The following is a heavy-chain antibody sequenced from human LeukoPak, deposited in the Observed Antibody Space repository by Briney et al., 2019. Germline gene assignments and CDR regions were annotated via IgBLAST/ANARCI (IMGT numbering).Heavy chain of an antibody. CDR1: GASISSYY. CDR2: FYYSGST. D-gene: IGHD3-10*01. Sequence: NPSETLSLTCTVSGASISSYYWSWIRRPPGKGLEWIGYFYYSGSTNYNPSLKSRVTISLDTSKNQFSLKLSSVTAADTAIYYCASGSLAYYYMDVWGKGTTVTISS. V-gene: IGHV4-59*01. CDR3: ASGSLAYYYMDV. J-gene: IGHJ6*03.